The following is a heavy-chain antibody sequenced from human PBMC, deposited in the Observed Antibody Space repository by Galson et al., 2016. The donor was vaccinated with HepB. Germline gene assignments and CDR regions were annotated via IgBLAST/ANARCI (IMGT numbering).Heavy chain of an antibody. D-gene: IGHD1-26*01. V-gene: IGHV3-74*01. Sequence: SLRLSCAASGFTFSSYWLHWVRQAPGEGLVWVSRIGYDGSDTTYADSVKGRFTVSRDNAKNTPYLQMNSLRAEDTALYYCARDEHGTKDFDYWGQGTLVTVSS. CDR1: GFTFSSYW. CDR3: ARDEHGTKDFDY. J-gene: IGHJ4*02. CDR2: IGYDGSDT.